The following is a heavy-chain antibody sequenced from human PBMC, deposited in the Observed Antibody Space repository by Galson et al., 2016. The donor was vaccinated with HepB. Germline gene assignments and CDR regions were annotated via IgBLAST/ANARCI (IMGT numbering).Heavy chain of an antibody. V-gene: IGHV3-33*01. CDR2: IWYDGGNK. Sequence: SLRLSCAASGFTFRRYGMHWVRQAPGKGLEWVAVIWYDGGNKFYADSVKGRFTISRDNSKNTLYLQMNSLRADDTAVYYCAREYRGDFRIDYWGQGILVTVSS. D-gene: IGHD5-18*01. CDR1: GFTFRRYG. J-gene: IGHJ4*02. CDR3: AREYRGDFRIDY.